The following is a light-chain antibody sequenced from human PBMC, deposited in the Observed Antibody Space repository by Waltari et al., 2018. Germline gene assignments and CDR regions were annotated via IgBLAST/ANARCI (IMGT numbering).Light chain of an antibody. V-gene: IGLV2-14*03. CDR3: SSQILDGVLL. CDR2: DVT. J-gene: IGLJ2*01. CDR1: GSVVGASDY. Sequence: QSALTQPASVSGSPGRSITISCSGIGSVVGASDYVSWYQHHPDKAPQVIIYDVTNRPSGVSDRFSASKSANTASLTISGLHPEDEADYYCSSQILDGVLLFGGGTRLTVL.